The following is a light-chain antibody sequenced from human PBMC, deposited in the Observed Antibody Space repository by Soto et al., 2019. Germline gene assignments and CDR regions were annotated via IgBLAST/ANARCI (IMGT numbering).Light chain of an antibody. J-gene: IGKJ1*01. V-gene: IGKV3-15*01. CDR2: GAS. Sequence: EIVMTQSPATLSVSPGGRATLSCRASQSISDTLAWYQQKPGQALRLLIHGASTRAPGFPARFSGSGSGTDFTLTISSLQSEDFAVYYCQQYNNWPWTFGQGTKVEIK. CDR1: QSISDT. CDR3: QQYNNWPWT.